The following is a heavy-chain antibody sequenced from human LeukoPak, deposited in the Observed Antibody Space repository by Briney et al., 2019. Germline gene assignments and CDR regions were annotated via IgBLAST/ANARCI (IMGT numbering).Heavy chain of an antibody. CDR1: GGSISSYY. CDR2: ISDIGSI. CDR3: AGHHPRNTVDF. D-gene: IGHD2/OR15-2a*01. Sequence: SETLSLTCTVSGGSISSYYWSWIRQPPGKGLEWIAYISDIGSINYNPSLKSRVTISLDTSKNQFSLKLSSVTAADTAVYYCAGHHPRNTVDFWGQGTLVTVS. J-gene: IGHJ4*02. V-gene: IGHV4-59*08.